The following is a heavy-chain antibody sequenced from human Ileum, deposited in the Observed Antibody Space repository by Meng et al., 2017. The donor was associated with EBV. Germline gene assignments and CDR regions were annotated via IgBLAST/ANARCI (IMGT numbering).Heavy chain of an antibody. CDR3: ARWAGHCSSANCFPPLDY. D-gene: IGHD2-2*03. J-gene: IGHJ4*02. CDR2: IIPIFATP. V-gene: IGHV1-69*06. Sequence: GKSGAEVSNPGSSVKGSCKASGGTFSNYAISWVRQAPGQGLEWMGGIIPIFATPNYAQKFQDRITITADTSTTTAYMELSSLTSEDTAIYYCARWAGHCSSANCFPPLDYWGQGTLVTVSS. CDR1: GGTFSNYA.